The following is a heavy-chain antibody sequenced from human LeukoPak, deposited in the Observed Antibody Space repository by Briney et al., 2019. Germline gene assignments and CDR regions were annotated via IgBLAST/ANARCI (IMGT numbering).Heavy chain of an antibody. Sequence: GGSLRLSCAASGFTFSSYSMTWVRQAPGKGLEWVSSISSSSSYIYYADSVKGRFTISRDNAKNSLYLQMSSLRAEDTAVYYCARSDGAYCSGGSCYDYGMDVWGQGTTVTVSS. CDR2: ISSSSSYI. CDR1: GFTFSSYS. V-gene: IGHV3-21*01. D-gene: IGHD2-15*01. J-gene: IGHJ6*02. CDR3: ARSDGAYCSGGSCYDYGMDV.